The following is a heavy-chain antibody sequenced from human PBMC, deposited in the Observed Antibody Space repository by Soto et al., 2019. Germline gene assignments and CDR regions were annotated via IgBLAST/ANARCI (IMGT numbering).Heavy chain of an antibody. Sequence: GGSLRLSCAASGFPFSNYAMHWVRQAPGKGLEWVAVLSYDGSNIHHADSVKGRFTISRDNSKNTLYLQMNSLRAEDTAVYFCVREHSGSYGLDVWGQGTTVTVSS. D-gene: IGHD1-26*01. V-gene: IGHV3-30-3*01. J-gene: IGHJ6*02. CDR2: LSYDGSNI. CDR3: VREHSGSYGLDV. CDR1: GFPFSNYA.